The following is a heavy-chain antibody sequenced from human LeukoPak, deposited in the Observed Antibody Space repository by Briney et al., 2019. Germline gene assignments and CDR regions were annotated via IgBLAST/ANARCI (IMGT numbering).Heavy chain of an antibody. V-gene: IGHV4-39*07. CDR3: AREGVVVPAANPFKKVDP. D-gene: IGHD2-2*01. Sequence: PSETLSLTCTVSGGSISSSSYYWGWIRQPPGKGLEWIGSIYYSGSTYYNPSLKSRVTISVDTSKNQFSLKLSSVTAADTAVYYCAREGVVVPAANPFKKVDPWGQGTLVTVSS. J-gene: IGHJ5*02. CDR1: GGSISSSSYY. CDR2: IYYSGST.